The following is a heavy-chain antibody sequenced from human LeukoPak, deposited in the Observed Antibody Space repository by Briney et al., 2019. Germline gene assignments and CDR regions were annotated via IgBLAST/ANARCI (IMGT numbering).Heavy chain of an antibody. CDR3: ARHSLNNYGSYY. J-gene: IGHJ4*02. D-gene: IGHD5-24*01. CDR2: IYHSGST. Sequence: SETLSLTCAVSGGSISSSNWWSWVRQPPGKGLEWIGGIYHSGSTNYNPSLKSRVTISVDKSKNQFSLKLSSVTAADMATYYCARHSLNNYGSYYWGQGTLVTVSS. V-gene: IGHV4-4*02. CDR1: GGSISSSNW.